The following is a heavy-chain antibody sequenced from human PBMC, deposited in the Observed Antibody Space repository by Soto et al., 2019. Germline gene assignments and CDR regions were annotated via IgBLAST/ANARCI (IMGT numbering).Heavy chain of an antibody. CDR2: INWNGGST. J-gene: IGHJ6*02. V-gene: IGHV3-20*04. D-gene: IGHD2-15*01. CDR1: GFTFDDYG. CDR3: ARDPPYCSGGSCYSNYYDAMDV. Sequence: EVQLVESGGGVVRPGGSLRLSCAASGFTFDDYGMSWVRQAPGKGLEWVSAINWNGGSTGYADSVKGRFTIFRDNAKNSLYLQMNSLRAEDTALYYCARDPPYCSGGSCYSNYYDAMDVWGQGTTVTVSS.